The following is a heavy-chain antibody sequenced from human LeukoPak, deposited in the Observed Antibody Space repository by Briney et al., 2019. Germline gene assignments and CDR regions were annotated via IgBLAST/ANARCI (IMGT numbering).Heavy chain of an antibody. D-gene: IGHD3-22*01. CDR3: ARFSSSGYSDLDY. J-gene: IGHJ4*02. CDR2: INPNSGGT. Sequence: GASVKVSCKASGYTFTGYYMHWVRQAPGQGLEWMGWINPNSGGTNYAQKFQGRVTMTRDTSISTAYMELSRLKSDDTAVYYCARFSSSGYSDLDYWGQGTLVTVSS. CDR1: GYTFTGYY. V-gene: IGHV1-2*02.